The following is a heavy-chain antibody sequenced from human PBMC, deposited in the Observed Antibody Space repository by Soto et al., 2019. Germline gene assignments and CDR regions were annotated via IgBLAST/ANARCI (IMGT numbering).Heavy chain of an antibody. CDR2: IRSKTYGGTT. V-gene: IGHV3-49*03. CDR1: GLTFGDSA. J-gene: IGHJ6*02. Sequence: SLRLSFTSSGLTFGDSAMSWFRQAPGKGLEWVGFIRSKTYGGTTEYAASVKGRFTISRDDSKSIAYLQMNSLKTEDTAVYYCAQGGYYYDSSGYLAVGSLYYAMDVWGHGTTVTVSS. D-gene: IGHD3-22*01. CDR3: AQGGYYYDSSGYLAVGSLYYAMDV.